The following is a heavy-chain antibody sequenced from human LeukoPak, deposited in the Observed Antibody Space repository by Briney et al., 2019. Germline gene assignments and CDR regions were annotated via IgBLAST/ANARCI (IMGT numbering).Heavy chain of an antibody. D-gene: IGHD3-10*01. CDR1: GFTFSSYE. V-gene: IGHV3-48*03. J-gene: IGHJ4*02. CDR2: ISSSGSTI. CDR3: ARDGPGITMVRVRFFDY. Sequence: GGSLRLSCAASGFTFSSYEMNWVRQAPGKGLEWVSYISSSGSTIYYADSVKGRFTISRDNAKNSLYLQMNSLRAEDTAVYYCARDGPGITMVRVRFFDYWGQGTLVTVSS.